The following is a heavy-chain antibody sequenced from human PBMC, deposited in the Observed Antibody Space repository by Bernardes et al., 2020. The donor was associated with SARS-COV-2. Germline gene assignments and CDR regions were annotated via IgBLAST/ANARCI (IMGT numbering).Heavy chain of an antibody. CDR3: ATMIRAIDY. V-gene: IGHV1-18*04. CDR2: ISFHTGQT. Sequence: ASVKVSCKASGDTFNGYGFGWVRQAPGQGLEWMGWISFHTGQTDYALRFQGRVTMTTDTATRTAFMELRSLRSDDTAMYYCATMIRAIDYWGQGTLVTVSS. D-gene: IGHD3-10*01. J-gene: IGHJ4*02. CDR1: GDTFNGYG.